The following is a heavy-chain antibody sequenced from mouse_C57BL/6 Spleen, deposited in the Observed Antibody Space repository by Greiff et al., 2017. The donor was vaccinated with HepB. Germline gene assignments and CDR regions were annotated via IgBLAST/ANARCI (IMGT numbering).Heavy chain of an antibody. V-gene: IGHV1-81*01. CDR2: IYPRSGNT. J-gene: IGHJ2*01. CDR1: GYTFTSYG. D-gene: IGHD4-1*01. Sequence: VQLQQSGAELARPGASVKLSCKASGYTFTSYGISWVKQRTGQGLEWIGEIYPRSGNTYYNEKFKGKATLTADKSSSTAYMELRSLTSEDAAVYFCAREEKLGGYFDYWGQGTTLTVSS. CDR3: AREEKLGGYFDY.